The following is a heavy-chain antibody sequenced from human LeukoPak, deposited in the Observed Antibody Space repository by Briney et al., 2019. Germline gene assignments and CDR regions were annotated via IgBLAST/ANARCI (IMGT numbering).Heavy chain of an antibody. CDR3: ARETIAAFNNWFDP. V-gene: IGHV3-48*03. J-gene: IGHJ5*02. CDR2: ISSSGSTI. Sequence: GGSLRLSCAASGFTYSSYEMNWVRQAPGKGLEWVSYISSSGSTIYYADSVKGRFTISRDNAKNSLYLQMNSLRAEDTAVYYCARETIAAFNNWFDPWGQGTLVTVSS. D-gene: IGHD6-6*01. CDR1: GFTYSSYE.